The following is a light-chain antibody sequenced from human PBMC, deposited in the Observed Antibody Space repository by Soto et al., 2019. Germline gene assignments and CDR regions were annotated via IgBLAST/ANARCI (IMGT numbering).Light chain of an antibody. J-gene: IGKJ2*01. CDR3: QQSNSWPYT. V-gene: IGKV3-15*01. Sequence: EILMTQSPATLSVSPGERATLSCRASQSVSHNLAWYQQKPGQAPRLLFYGASTRATGIPARFSGSGSGTDFTLTISSLQSEDFAVYYCQQSNSWPYTFGQGTMLEIK. CDR1: QSVSHN. CDR2: GAS.